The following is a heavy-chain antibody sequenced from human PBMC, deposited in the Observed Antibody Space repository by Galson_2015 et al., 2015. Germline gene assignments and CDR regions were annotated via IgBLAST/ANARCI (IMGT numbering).Heavy chain of an antibody. CDR2: IHPSGDNI. Sequence: SVKVSCKASGYTFNNFPVHWVRQAPGQGLEWMGTIHPSGDNIRYTQKFQGRLTMTRDTSTSTVYMELSSLGSDDTAVYYCARGDSAVTSQGCDYWGQGSLVTVSS. CDR1: GYTFNNFP. CDR3: ARGDSAVTSQGCDY. J-gene: IGHJ4*02. D-gene: IGHD4-17*01. V-gene: IGHV1-46*02.